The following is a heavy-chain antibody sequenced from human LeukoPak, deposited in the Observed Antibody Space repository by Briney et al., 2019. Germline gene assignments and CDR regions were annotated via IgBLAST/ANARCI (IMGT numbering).Heavy chain of an antibody. J-gene: IGHJ4*02. V-gene: IGHV3-73*01. CDR2: IRSKANSYAT. D-gene: IGHD3-22*01. Sequence: GGSLRLSCAASGFTFSGSAMHWVRRASGKGLEWVGRIRSKANSYATAYAASVKGRFTISRDDSKNTAYLQMNSLKTEDTAVYYCTSRAYYYDSSALTLDYWGQGTLVTVSS. CDR3: TSRAYYYDSSALTLDY. CDR1: GFTFSGSA.